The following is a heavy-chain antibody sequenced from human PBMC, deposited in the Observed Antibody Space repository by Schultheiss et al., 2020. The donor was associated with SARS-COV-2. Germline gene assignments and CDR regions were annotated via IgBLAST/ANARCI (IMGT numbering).Heavy chain of an antibody. D-gene: IGHD6-6*01. CDR1: GFPLSRHT. Sequence: GESLKISCAVSGFPLSRHTMHWARQAPGKGLEWVALISHDGTLKYYAESVRGRFTISRDNAKNSLYLQINSLRAEDTAVYYCARAPTQLANGWGQGTLVTVSS. V-gene: IGHV3-30*04. CDR3: ARAPTQLANG. J-gene: IGHJ4*02. CDR2: ISHDGTLK.